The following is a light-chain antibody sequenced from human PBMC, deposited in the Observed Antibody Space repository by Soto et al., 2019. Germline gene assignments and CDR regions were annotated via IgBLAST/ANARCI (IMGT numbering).Light chain of an antibody. Sequence: EVVMTQSPATLSVSPGDTATLSCRSSQSVSSSVAWYQQKTGQPPRLLIYGASTRATGVPARFSGSGSGTEFTLTINSLQSEDFAVYYCQPYNNWPLTFGGGTKVDI. J-gene: IGKJ4*01. V-gene: IGKV3-15*01. CDR2: GAS. CDR1: QSVSSS. CDR3: QPYNNWPLT.